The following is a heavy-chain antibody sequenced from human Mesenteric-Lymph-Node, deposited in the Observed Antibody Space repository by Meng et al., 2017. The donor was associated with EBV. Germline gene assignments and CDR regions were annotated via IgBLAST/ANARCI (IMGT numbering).Heavy chain of an antibody. J-gene: IGHJ4*02. CDR1: GGSISTSNW. D-gene: IGHD6-19*01. V-gene: IGHV4-4*02. CDR2: IYHRGST. CDR3: ARVNEGQWLVRGAFDY. Sequence: QGRLQGSGPGLVKPSGTLSRTCAVSGGSISTSNWWSWVRQPPGKGLEWIGEIYHRGSTNYNPSLTSRVTISVDESKNEFSLSLTSVTAADTAVYFCARVNEGQWLVRGAFDYWGQGTLVTVSS.